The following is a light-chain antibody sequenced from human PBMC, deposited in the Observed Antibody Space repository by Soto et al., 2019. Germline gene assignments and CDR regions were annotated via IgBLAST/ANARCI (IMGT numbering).Light chain of an antibody. CDR2: DAS. V-gene: IGKV1-5*01. CDR3: QQYTCLWT. J-gene: IGKJ1*01. CDR1: QSVGTW. Sequence: DIQMTQSPSTLSASVGDRVTITCRASQSVGTWLAWYQQKPGKPPTLLIYDASNLESGVPSRFSGSGSGAEFTLTISSLQPDDVATYYCQQYTCLWTFGPGTKVDIK.